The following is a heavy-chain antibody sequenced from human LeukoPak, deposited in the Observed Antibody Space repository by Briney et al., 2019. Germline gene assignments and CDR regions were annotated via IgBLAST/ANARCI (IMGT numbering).Heavy chain of an antibody. CDR2: IYHSGST. CDR3: AKTRENYNVLTGYYAGNYYFES. V-gene: IGHV4-38-2*02. Sequence: SETLSLTCTVSGYSLSSGYYWPWIPRPPGKGLERIGSIYHSGSTYYNPSLKSRVTISVDTSKNQFSLKLSSVIAAHTAVYYCAKTRENYNVLTGYYAGNYYFESWGQGTLVTVSS. J-gene: IGHJ4*02. CDR1: GYSLSSGYY. D-gene: IGHD3-9*01.